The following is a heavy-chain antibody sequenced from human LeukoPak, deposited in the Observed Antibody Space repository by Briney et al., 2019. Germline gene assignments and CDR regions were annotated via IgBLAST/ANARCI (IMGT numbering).Heavy chain of an antibody. CDR1: GFTFSSYE. J-gene: IGHJ4*02. D-gene: IGHD6-6*01. V-gene: IGHV3-48*03. Sequence: GGSLRLSCAASGFTFSSYEMNWVRQAPGKGPEWVSYISSSGGSIYYAASVKGRFTISRDNAKNSLYLQMNSLRAEDTAVYYCARMRPEFDYWGQGTLVTVSS. CDR3: ARMRPEFDY. CDR2: ISSSGGSI.